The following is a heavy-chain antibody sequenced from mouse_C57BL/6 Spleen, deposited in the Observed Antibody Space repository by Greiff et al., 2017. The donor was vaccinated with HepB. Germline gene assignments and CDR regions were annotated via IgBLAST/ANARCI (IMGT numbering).Heavy chain of an antibody. CDR2: IDPSDSET. V-gene: IGHV1-52*01. CDR1: GYTFTSYW. D-gene: IGHD2-5*01. Sequence: QVQLQQPGAELVRPGSSVKLSCKASGYTFTSYWMHWVKQRPIQGLEWIGNIDPSDSETHYNQKFKDKATLTVDKSSSTAYMQLSSLTSEDSAVYYCARRGSNHYAMDYWGQGTSVTVSS. CDR3: ARRGSNHYAMDY. J-gene: IGHJ4*01.